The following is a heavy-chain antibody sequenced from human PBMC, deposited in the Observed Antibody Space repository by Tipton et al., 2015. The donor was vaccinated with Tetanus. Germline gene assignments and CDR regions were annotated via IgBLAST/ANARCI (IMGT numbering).Heavy chain of an antibody. CDR3: ARAGQRSTSWHYWFDP. CDR2: IYTSEST. J-gene: IGHJ5*02. D-gene: IGHD2-2*01. V-gene: IGHV4-4*07. CDR1: GGSISSYY. Sequence: TLSLTCTVSGGSISSYYWSWIRQPAGKGLEWIGRIYTSESTNYNPSLKSRVTISIDTSKNQFSLKLNSVTAADTAVYYCARAGQRSTSWHYWFDPWGQGTLVTVSS.